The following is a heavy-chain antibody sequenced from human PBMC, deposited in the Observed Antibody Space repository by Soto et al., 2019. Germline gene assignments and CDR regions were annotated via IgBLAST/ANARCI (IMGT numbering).Heavy chain of an antibody. CDR3: ARGGSGGIKQGGWFDP. Sequence: QVQLVESGGGLVKPGGFLRLSCAASGFTFSDYYMSWIRQAPGKGLEWVSYISSSSRYKNYADSVKGRFTISRDNAKNSLYLQMNSLRAEDTAVYYCARGGSGGIKQGGWFDPWGQGTLVTVSS. D-gene: IGHD2-15*01. CDR2: ISSSSRYK. V-gene: IGHV3-11*06. J-gene: IGHJ5*02. CDR1: GFTFSDYY.